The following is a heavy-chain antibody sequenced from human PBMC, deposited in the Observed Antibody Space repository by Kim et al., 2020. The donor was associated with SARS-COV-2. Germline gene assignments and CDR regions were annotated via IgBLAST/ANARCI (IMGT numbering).Heavy chain of an antibody. Sequence: SETLSLTCNVSGGSISSYYWSWIRQPPGKGLEWIGYIYYSGSTNYNPSLNSRVTRSVDTSKNQFSLKLTSVTAADTAVYYCAREMRIAAAGVYYYYGMDVWGQGTTVTVSS. V-gene: IGHV4-59*01. D-gene: IGHD6-13*01. CDR2: IYYSGST. J-gene: IGHJ6*02. CDR3: AREMRIAAAGVYYYYGMDV. CDR1: GGSISSYY.